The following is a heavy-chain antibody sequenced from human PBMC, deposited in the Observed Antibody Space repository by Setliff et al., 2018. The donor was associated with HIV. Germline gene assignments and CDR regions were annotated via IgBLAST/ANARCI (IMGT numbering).Heavy chain of an antibody. D-gene: IGHD1-1*01. Sequence: LSLTCSVSGDSISSGSYFWGWIRQTPGKGLEWIGNVYYTGFAYYNPSLKSRVTISLDTSKTHFFLNLTSVTDADTAVHFCTREGRGDPAMATTRIDYWGQGKLVTVSS. V-gene: IGHV4-39*02. CDR2: VYYTGFA. J-gene: IGHJ4*02. CDR3: TREGRGDPAMATTRIDY. CDR1: GDSISSGSYF.